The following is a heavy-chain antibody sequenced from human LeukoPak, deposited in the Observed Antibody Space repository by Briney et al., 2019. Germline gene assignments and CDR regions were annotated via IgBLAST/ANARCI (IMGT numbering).Heavy chain of an antibody. V-gene: IGHV3-74*01. CDR1: GFTFSTYW. CDR3: ARERGGRIDPIDS. J-gene: IGHJ4*02. CDR2: ISPDGSST. D-gene: IGHD2-15*01. Sequence: GGSLRLSCAASGFTFSTYWMHWVRQAPGKGLVWVSRISPDGSSTAYADSVKGRLTISRDNAKNTLDVQMNSLRVEDTAVYYCARERGGRIDPIDSWGQGIVVTVSS.